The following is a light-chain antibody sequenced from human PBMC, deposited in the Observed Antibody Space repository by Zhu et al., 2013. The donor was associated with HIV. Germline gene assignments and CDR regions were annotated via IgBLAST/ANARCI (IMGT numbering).Light chain of an antibody. V-gene: IGKV3-20*01. Sequence: EIVLTQSPGTVSLSPGQRGALSCGASQTLNGNYLAWYQVKPGQGPRLLIHGASNRATGTPHRFSGSGSGTDFTLTISRLEPEDFALYFCQSYDNSAALTFGAGTEVEIK. CDR1: QTLNGNY. CDR3: QSYDNSAALT. J-gene: IGKJ4*01. CDR2: GAS.